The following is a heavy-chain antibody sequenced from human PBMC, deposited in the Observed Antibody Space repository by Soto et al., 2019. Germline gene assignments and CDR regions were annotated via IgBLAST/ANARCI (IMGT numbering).Heavy chain of an antibody. V-gene: IGHV3-23*01. CDR3: AKPNLSYWYFDL. J-gene: IGHJ2*01. CDR2: ISGTGDST. CDR1: GFTFSTYA. Sequence: GSLRLSCAASGFTFSTYAMNWVRQAPGKGLEWVSAISGTGDSTYYADSVKGRFTISRDNSKNTLYLQMNSLRGDDTAIYYCAKPNLSYWYFDLWGRGTLVTVSS.